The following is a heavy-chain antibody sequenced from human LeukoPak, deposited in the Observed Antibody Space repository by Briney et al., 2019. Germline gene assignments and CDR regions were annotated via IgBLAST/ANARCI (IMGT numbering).Heavy chain of an antibody. J-gene: IGHJ4*02. V-gene: IGHV4-34*01. CDR1: GGSFSGYY. CDR2: INHSGGT. CDR3: ARRPRFGYYDSSGYYLV. Sequence: SETLSLTCAVYGGSFSGYYWSWIRQPPGKGLEWIGEINHSGGTNYNPSLKSRVTISVDTSKNQFSLKLSSVTAADTAVYYCARRPRFGYYDSSGYYLVWGQGTLVTVSS. D-gene: IGHD3-22*01.